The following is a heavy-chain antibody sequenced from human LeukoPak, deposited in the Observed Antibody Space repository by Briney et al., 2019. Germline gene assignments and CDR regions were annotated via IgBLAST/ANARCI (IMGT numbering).Heavy chain of an antibody. D-gene: IGHD1-14*01. CDR3: ASGSWSRRFAP. Sequence: SETLSLTCAVYDESLNGYYWSWIRQPPGKGLEWIGEMNDSGRTTYNPSLESRATISAERSENQFSLKLTSVTAADTAVYYCASGSWSRRFAPWGQGTLVTVSS. CDR2: MNDSGRT. J-gene: IGHJ5*02. V-gene: IGHV4-34*01. CDR1: DESLNGYY.